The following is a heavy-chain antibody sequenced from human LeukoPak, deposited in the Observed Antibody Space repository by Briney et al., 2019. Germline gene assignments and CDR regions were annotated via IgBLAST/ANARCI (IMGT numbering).Heavy chain of an antibody. Sequence: PGGSLRLSCAASGFTFSSHSMNWVRQAPGKGLEWVGRIRSKTHGETIDYAAPVRGRFTISRDDSKNTLYLQLNSLKTEDTAVYYCATEVIIAVTGNDYWGQGSLVTVSS. CDR3: ATEVIIAVTGNDY. V-gene: IGHV3-15*07. CDR2: IRSKTHGETI. J-gene: IGHJ4*02. D-gene: IGHD6-19*01. CDR1: GFTFSSHS.